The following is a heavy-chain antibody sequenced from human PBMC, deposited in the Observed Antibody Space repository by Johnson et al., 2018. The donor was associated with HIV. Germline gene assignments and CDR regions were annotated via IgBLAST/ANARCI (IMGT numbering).Heavy chain of an antibody. V-gene: IGHV3-30*04. CDR2: ISYDGSNK. D-gene: IGHD6-13*01. CDR1: DFTLSNYA. Sequence: VQLVESGGGVVQPGRSLRLSCAASDFTLSNYAMHWVRQAPVKGLEWVAVISYDGSNKYYADSVKGRFTISRDNSKNTLYLQMNSLRAEDTTVYYCARSAAAWVGGMAFDIWGQGTVVTVSS. CDR3: ARSAAAWVGGMAFDI. J-gene: IGHJ3*02.